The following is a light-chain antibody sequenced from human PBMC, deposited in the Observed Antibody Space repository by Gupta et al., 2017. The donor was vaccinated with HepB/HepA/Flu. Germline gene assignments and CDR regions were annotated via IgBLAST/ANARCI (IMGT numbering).Light chain of an antibody. J-gene: IGKJ3*01. CDR1: QSVSYF. Sequence: EFVLTQSPATLSLSPGERATLSCRTSQSVSYFLNWYQQRPGQAPRLLIYDTSNRATGVPARFSGSGSGTDFTLTISNLEPEDLALYYCQQRANWPPTFGPGTKVDIK. CDR3: QQRANWPPT. V-gene: IGKV3-11*01. CDR2: DTS.